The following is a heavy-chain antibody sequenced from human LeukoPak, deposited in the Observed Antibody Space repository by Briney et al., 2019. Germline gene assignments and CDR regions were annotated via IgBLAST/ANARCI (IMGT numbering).Heavy chain of an antibody. J-gene: IGHJ3*02. CDR3: ARPRGSYYYDAFDI. CDR1: GFTFSGYW. V-gene: IGHV3-74*01. Sequence: GGSLRLSCAASGFTFSGYWIHWVRQVPGKGLVWVSRINSDGSSTSYADSVKGRFTISRDNAKNTLYLQMNSLRAEDTAVYYCARPRGSYYYDAFDIWGHGTMVTVSS. D-gene: IGHD1-26*01. CDR2: INSDGSST.